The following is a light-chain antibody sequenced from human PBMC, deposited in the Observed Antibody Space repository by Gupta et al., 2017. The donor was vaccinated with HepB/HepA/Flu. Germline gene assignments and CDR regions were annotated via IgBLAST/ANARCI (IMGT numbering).Light chain of an antibody. V-gene: IGKV2-28*01. CDR1: QSLLHSNGYTY. Sequence: DIVMTQSPLSLPVTPGEPASISCRSSQSLLHSNGYTYLDWYLQKPGQSPQLLIYLGFRRASGVPDRFSVSGSGTDFTLIISRVEAEDVGVYYCKQGLQTPWTFGQGTKVDIK. CDR3: KQGLQTPWT. CDR2: LGF. J-gene: IGKJ1*01.